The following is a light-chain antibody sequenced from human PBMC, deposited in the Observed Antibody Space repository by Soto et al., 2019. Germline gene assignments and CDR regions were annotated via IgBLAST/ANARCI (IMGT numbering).Light chain of an antibody. CDR3: CSYAGTYSWV. CDR1: SSDVGAYDY. Sequence: QPVLTQPRSVSGSPGQSVTISCTGASSDVGAYDYVSWHQQHPGKAPKLIIFYVSKRPSGVPDRFSGSRSGNTASLTISGLQAEDEADYYCCSYAGTYSWVFGGGTKVTVL. V-gene: IGLV2-11*01. CDR2: YVS. J-gene: IGLJ3*02.